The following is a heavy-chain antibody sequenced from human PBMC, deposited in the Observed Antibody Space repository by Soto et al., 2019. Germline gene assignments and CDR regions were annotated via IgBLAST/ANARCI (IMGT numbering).Heavy chain of an antibody. CDR3: AGLNWNYSLRRFDH. D-gene: IGHD1-7*01. V-gene: IGHV4-59*01. CDR1: GASISSYY. Sequence: XETLSLTCAVSGASISSYYWSWIRQPPGKGLDWIGYIYYSGSTNYNPSLKSRVTISVDTSKNQFSLKLSSVTAADTAVYYCAGLNWNYSLRRFDHWGQGTLVTVSS. CDR2: IYYSGST. J-gene: IGHJ5*02.